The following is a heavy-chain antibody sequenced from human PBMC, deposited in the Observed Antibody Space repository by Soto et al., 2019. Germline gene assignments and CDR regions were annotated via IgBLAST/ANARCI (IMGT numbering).Heavy chain of an antibody. CDR1: GGSISGSNW. D-gene: IGHD3-10*01. CDR2: IYHAGNT. Sequence: QVHLQESGPGLVKPSGTLSLTCVVSGGSISGSNWWTWVRQPPGKGLEWIGEIYHAGNTNYSPSLKSRVTISIDKSKTQFSLSLTSLTAADTAVYYCARSYYYGSGSEVDNWGQGTLVTVSS. J-gene: IGHJ4*02. V-gene: IGHV4-4*02. CDR3: ARSYYYGSGSEVDN.